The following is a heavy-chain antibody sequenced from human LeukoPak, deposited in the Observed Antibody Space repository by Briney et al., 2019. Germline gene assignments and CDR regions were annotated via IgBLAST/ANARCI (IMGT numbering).Heavy chain of an antibody. Sequence: GGSLRLSCAASGFTFSSSSINWVRRAPGKGLEWVSSISRSSTYIYYADSVKGRFTISRDNAKNSLYLQMNSLRAEDTAVYYCARERVDYGDWSRYYHYGMDVWGQGTTVTVTS. J-gene: IGHJ6*02. CDR1: GFTFSSSS. V-gene: IGHV3-21*01. CDR3: ARERVDYGDWSRYYHYGMDV. CDR2: ISRSSTYI. D-gene: IGHD4-17*01.